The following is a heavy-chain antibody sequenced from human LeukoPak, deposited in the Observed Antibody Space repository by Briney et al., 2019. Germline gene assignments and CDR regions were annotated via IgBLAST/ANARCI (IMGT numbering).Heavy chain of an antibody. CDR1: GFTFSSYV. CDR2: ISYDGSNG. D-gene: IGHD3-22*01. Sequence: PGGSLRLSCAASGFTFSSYVMHWVRQAPGKGLEWVAIISYDGSNGYYADSVKGRFTISRDNSKNTLYLQMNSLRAEDTAVYYCAKDKTTPALSFRTYDSSGYISSELEAWGQGTLVTVSS. CDR3: AKDKTTPALSFRTYDSSGYISSELEA. V-gene: IGHV3-30*04. J-gene: IGHJ4*02.